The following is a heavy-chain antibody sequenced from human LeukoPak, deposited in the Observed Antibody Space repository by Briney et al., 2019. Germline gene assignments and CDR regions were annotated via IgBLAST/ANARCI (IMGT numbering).Heavy chain of an antibody. CDR1: GGSFSGYY. CDR3: ARGRIVPKRGWFDP. D-gene: IGHD1-26*01. CDR2: INHSGST. J-gene: IGHJ5*02. V-gene: IGHV4-34*01. Sequence: SETLSLTCAVYGGSFSGYYWSWIRQPPGKGLEWIGEINHSGSTNYNPSLKSRGTISVDTSKNQFSLKLSSVTAADTAVYYCARGRIVPKRGWFDPWGQGTLVTVSS.